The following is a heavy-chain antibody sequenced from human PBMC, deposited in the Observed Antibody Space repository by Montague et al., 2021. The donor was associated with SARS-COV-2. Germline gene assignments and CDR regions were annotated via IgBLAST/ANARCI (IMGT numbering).Heavy chain of an antibody. V-gene: IGHV3-53*01. CDR2: IYSGGST. Sequence: SLRLSCAASGFTVSSNYMSWVRQAPGKGLEWVSVIYSGGSTYYADSVKGGFTISRDNSKNTPYLLMNSLRAEDTAVYYCASDSGPLYYYYYGMDVWGQGTTVTVSS. CDR1: GFTVSSNY. D-gene: IGHD7-27*01. J-gene: IGHJ6*02. CDR3: ASDSGPLYYYYYGMDV.